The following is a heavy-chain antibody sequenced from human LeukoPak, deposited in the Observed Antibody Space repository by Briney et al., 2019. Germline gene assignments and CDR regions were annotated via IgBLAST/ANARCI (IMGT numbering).Heavy chain of an antibody. Sequence: GGSLRLSCAASGFTVSSNYMNWVRQAPGKGLEWVSVIYSGGSTYYSDSVKGRFTISRDNSKNTVYFQMNNLRVEDTAVYYCARGEVVAARFDFWGQGTLVTVSS. CDR1: GFTVSSNY. V-gene: IGHV3-53*01. J-gene: IGHJ4*02. D-gene: IGHD2-15*01. CDR2: IYSGGST. CDR3: ARGEVVAARFDF.